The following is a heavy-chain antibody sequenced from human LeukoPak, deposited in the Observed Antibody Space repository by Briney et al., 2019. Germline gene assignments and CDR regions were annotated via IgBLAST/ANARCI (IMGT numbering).Heavy chain of an antibody. D-gene: IGHD6-19*01. V-gene: IGHV4-34*01. J-gene: IGHJ6*03. Sequence: SETLSLTCAVYGGSFSGYYWSWIRQPPGKGLEWIGEINHSGSTNYNPSLKSRVTISVDTSKNQFSLKLTSVTAADTAVYYCARLRAVAKRIGPGYYYYIDVWGKGTTVTISS. CDR2: INHSGST. CDR3: ARLRAVAKRIGPGYYYYIDV. CDR1: GGSFSGYY.